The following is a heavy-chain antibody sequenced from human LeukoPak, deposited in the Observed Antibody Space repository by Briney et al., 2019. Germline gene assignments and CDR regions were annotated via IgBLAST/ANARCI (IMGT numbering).Heavy chain of an antibody. CDR1: GGSISSYY. CDR2: IYYSGST. CDR3: AREGGSSWYGIDY. V-gene: IGHV4-59*01. J-gene: IGHJ4*02. D-gene: IGHD6-13*01. Sequence: SETLPLTCTVSGGSISSYYWSWIRQPPGKGLEWIGYIYYSGSTNYNPSLKSRVTISVDTSKNQFSLKLSSVTAADTAVYYCAREGGSSWYGIDYWGQGTLVTVSS.